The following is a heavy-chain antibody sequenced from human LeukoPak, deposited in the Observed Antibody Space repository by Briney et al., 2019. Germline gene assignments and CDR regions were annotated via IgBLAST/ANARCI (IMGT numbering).Heavy chain of an antibody. D-gene: IGHD6-13*01. V-gene: IGHV4-39*07. CDR3: ARDLYSSRTNDAFVI. CDR2: IYYSGST. Sequence: SETLSLTCTVSGDSISSSSSYWGWIRQPPGEGLEWIGSIYYSGSTYYNTSLKSRVTISVDTAKNQFSLKLSSVTAADTAVYYCARDLYSSRTNDAFVIWGQGTMVTVSS. J-gene: IGHJ3*02. CDR1: GDSISSSSSY.